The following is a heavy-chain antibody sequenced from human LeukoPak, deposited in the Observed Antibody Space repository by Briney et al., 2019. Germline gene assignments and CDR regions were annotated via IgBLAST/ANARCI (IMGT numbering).Heavy chain of an antibody. D-gene: IGHD7-27*01. CDR2: IDQDGSDK. CDR3: ARAPLGWFDP. CDR1: GFTFSSYW. V-gene: IGHV3-7*01. J-gene: IGHJ5*02. Sequence: PGGSLRLSCAASGFTFSSYWMSWVRQAPGKGLEWVASIDQDGSDKFSVGSVKGRFTISRDNARNSMYLQMSSLRAEDTAVYFCARAPLGWFDPWGQGTLVTVSS.